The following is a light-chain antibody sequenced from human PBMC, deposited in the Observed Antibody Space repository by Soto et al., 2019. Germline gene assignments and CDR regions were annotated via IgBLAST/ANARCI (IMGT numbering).Light chain of an antibody. Sequence: QAVVTQEPSLTVSPGGTVTLTCGSSSGAVTSGHYPYWFQQKPGQAPKTLIYDTSNKHSWTPARFSGSLLGGKAALTLSGAQPEDDAEYYCLLSYSGANWVFGGGTKLTVL. CDR3: LLSYSGANWV. CDR2: DTS. V-gene: IGLV7-46*01. CDR1: SGAVTSGHY. J-gene: IGLJ3*02.